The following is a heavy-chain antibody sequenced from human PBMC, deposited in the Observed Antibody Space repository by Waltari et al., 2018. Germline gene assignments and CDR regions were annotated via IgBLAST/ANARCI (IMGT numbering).Heavy chain of an antibody. J-gene: IGHJ4*02. Sequence: QVQLQESGPGLVKPSETLSLTCTVSGGSIRSHYWCWIRQPPGKGLEWIGYIYYSGSTNYNPSLKSRVTISGDTSKNQCSLKLSSVTAADTGVYYCATEPGGYWGQGTLVTVSS. CDR1: GGSIRSHY. CDR2: IYYSGST. CDR3: ATEPGGY. D-gene: IGHD2-15*01. V-gene: IGHV4-59*11.